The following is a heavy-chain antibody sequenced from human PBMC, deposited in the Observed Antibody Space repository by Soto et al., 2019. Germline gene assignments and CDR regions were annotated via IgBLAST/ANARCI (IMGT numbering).Heavy chain of an antibody. CDR1: GFTFSNYV. J-gene: IGHJ6*02. V-gene: IGHV3-33*08. D-gene: IGHD2-15*01. CDR2: IWYDGSNK. Sequence: PGGSLRLSCAASGFTFSNYVMSWVRQAPGKGLEWVAVIWYDGSNKYYADSVKGRFTISRDNSKNTLYLQMNSLRAEDTAVYYCARAHCSGGSCPSYYGMDVWGQGTTVTVSS. CDR3: ARAHCSGGSCPSYYGMDV.